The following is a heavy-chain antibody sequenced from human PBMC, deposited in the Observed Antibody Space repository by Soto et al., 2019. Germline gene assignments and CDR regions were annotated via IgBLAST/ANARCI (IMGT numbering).Heavy chain of an antibody. CDR2: IYSGGSA. J-gene: IGHJ4*02. CDR3: ACGYSSGWYVY. Sequence: PGGSLRLSCAASGFIVSSNYMSWVRQAPGKGLEWVSVIYSGGSAYYADFVKGRFTISRDNSKNTLYLQMNSLRAEDTAVYYCACGYSSGWYVYWGQGTQVTVSS. V-gene: IGHV3-66*01. CDR1: GFIVSSNY. D-gene: IGHD6-19*01.